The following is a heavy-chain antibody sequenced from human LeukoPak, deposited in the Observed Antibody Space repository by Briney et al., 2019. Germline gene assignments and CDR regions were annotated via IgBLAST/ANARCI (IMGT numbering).Heavy chain of an antibody. CDR1: GFTVSSNY. Sequence: PGGSLRLSCAASGFTVSSNYMSWVRQAPGKGLEWVSVIYSGGSTYYADSVKGRFTISRDNSKNTLYLQMNSLRAEDTAVYYCARGGGGIAAAGTRGYWGQGTLVTVSS. CDR2: IYSGGST. J-gene: IGHJ4*02. V-gene: IGHV3-53*01. D-gene: IGHD6-13*01. CDR3: ARGGGGIAAAGTRGY.